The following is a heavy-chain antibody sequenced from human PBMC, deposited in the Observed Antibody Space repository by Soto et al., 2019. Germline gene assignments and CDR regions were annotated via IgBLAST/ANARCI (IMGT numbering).Heavy chain of an antibody. Sequence: VRLVESGGGVVQPGRSLRLSCAASGFTFRNFGFHWVRQAPGKGLEWVALVWYDGTNKYYAESLKGRVSIFRDNSKNTLYLEMKSLRAEDTAVYYCARDGDVEGGPPPKDYAMDVWGQGTTVTVSS. CDR2: VWYDGTNK. D-gene: IGHD3-10*01. V-gene: IGHV3-33*08. CDR3: ARDGDVEGGPPPKDYAMDV. J-gene: IGHJ6*02. CDR1: GFTFRNFG.